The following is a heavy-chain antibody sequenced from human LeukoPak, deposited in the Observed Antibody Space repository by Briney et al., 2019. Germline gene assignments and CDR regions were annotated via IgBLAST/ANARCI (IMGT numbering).Heavy chain of an antibody. D-gene: IGHD3-10*01. Sequence: PSETLSLTCAVYGGSFSGYYWSWIRQPPGKGLEWIGEINHSGSTNYNPSLKSRVTISVDTSKNQFSLKLSSVTAADTAVYYCARGRGYYYGSGSYYLGYYMNVWGKGTTVTVSS. CDR1: GGSFSGYY. CDR2: INHSGST. CDR3: ARGRGYYYGSGSYYLGYYMNV. J-gene: IGHJ6*03. V-gene: IGHV4-34*01.